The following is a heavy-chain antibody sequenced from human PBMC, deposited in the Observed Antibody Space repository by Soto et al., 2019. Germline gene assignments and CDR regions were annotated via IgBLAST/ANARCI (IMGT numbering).Heavy chain of an antibody. J-gene: IGHJ4*02. D-gene: IGHD2-8*02. CDR3: ARDKITGLFDY. CDR2: INHSGST. V-gene: IGHV4-34*01. Sequence: QVQLQQWGAGLLKPSETLSLTCAVYGGSFSGYYWTWIRQPPGTGLEWMGEINHSGSTNYNPSLKSRVSISVDTSKNQFSLMLASVTAADTAVYYCARDKITGLFDYWGQGTLVTVSS. CDR1: GGSFSGYY.